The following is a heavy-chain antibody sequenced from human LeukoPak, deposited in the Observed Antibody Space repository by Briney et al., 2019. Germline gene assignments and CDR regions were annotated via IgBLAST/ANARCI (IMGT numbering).Heavy chain of an antibody. CDR1: GFTFSSYW. J-gene: IGHJ6*03. CDR2: INADGSSA. CDR3: AKRYCSSTSCYTWGLYYYYYMDV. V-gene: IGHV3-74*01. D-gene: IGHD2-2*02. Sequence: GGSLRLSCAASGFTFSSYWMNWVRQVPGKGLVWVSRINADGSSANYADSVKGRFTISRDNSKNTLYLQMNSLRAEDTAVYYCAKRYCSSTSCYTWGLYYYYYMDVWGKGTTVTVSS.